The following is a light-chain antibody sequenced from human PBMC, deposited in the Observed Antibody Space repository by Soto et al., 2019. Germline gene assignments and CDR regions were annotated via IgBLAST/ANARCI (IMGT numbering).Light chain of an antibody. Sequence: QSALTQPASVSGSPGQSITISCTGTSSDVGGYNYVSWHQQHPGKAPKLMIYDVSNRPSGVSNRFSGSKSGNTASLTISGLQAEDEAHYYCSSYTSSSTYVVFGGGTKLTVL. J-gene: IGLJ2*01. V-gene: IGLV2-14*01. CDR2: DVS. CDR3: SSYTSSSTYVV. CDR1: SSDVGGYNY.